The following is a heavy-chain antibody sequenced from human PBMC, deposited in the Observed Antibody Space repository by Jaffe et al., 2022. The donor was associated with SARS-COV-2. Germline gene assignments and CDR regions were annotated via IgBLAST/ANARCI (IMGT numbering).Heavy chain of an antibody. Sequence: QVQLQESGPGLVKPSGTLSLTCAVSGGSISSSNWWSWVRQPPGKGLEWIGEIYHSGSTNYNPSLKSRVTISVDKSKNQFSLKLSSVTAADTAVYYCARDGPPGGRGAVAQTDAFDIWGQGTMVTVSS. CDR1: GGSISSSNW. CDR2: IYHSGST. D-gene: IGHD6-19*01. V-gene: IGHV4-4*02. CDR3: ARDGPPGGRGAVAQTDAFDI. J-gene: IGHJ3*02.